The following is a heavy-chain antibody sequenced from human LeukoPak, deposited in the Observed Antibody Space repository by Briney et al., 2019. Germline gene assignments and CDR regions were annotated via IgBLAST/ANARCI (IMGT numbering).Heavy chain of an antibody. CDR1: GFTFSSYA. CDR2: ISGSGGST. J-gene: IGHJ4*02. D-gene: IGHD5-24*01. Sequence: PGGSLRLSCAASGFTFSSYAMSWVRQAPGKGLEWVSAISGSGGSTYYADSVKGRFTTSRDNSKNTLYLQMNSLRAEDTAVYYCAKVPGRDGYNGIDYWGQGTLVTVSS. V-gene: IGHV3-23*01. CDR3: AKVPGRDGYNGIDY.